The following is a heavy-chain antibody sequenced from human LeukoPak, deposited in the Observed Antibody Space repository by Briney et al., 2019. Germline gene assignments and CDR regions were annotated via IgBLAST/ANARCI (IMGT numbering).Heavy chain of an antibody. CDR1: GGTFSSYA. J-gene: IGHJ4*02. D-gene: IGHD3-22*01. CDR2: IIPIFGTA. CDR3: ARQIDVDTATAYPYDSSGYFDY. V-gene: IGHV1-69*13. Sequence: SVKVSCKASGGTFSSYAISWVRQAPGQGLEWMGGIIPIFGTANYAQKFQGRVTITADESTSTAYMELSSLRSEDTAVYYCARQIDVDTATAYPYDSSGYFDYWGQGTLVTVSS.